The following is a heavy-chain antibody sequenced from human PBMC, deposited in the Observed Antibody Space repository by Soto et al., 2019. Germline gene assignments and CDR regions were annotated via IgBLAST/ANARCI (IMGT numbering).Heavy chain of an antibody. CDR2: ISDDGSQK. CDR1: GFTFRTYG. D-gene: IGHD6-19*01. Sequence: GGSLRLSCAASGFTFRTYGMHWVRQAPGKGLEWVAFISDDGSQKYYGDSVKGRFTISRDNSKNTLSLRMTSLRTEDTSVYYCAKEAPGGWHFFDTWGQGTLVTVSS. J-gene: IGHJ4*02. V-gene: IGHV3-30*18. CDR3: AKEAPGGWHFFDT.